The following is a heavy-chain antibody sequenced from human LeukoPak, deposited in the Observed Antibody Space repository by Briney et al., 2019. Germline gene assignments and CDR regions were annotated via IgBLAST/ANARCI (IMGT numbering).Heavy chain of an antibody. CDR3: ARDPLDYGDYSGAFDI. J-gene: IGHJ3*02. CDR1: GGTFSSYA. D-gene: IGHD4-17*01. V-gene: IGHV1-69*13. Sequence: GASVKVSCKASGGTFSSYAISWVRQAPGRGLEWMGGIIPIFGTANYAQKFQGRVTITADESTSTAYMELSSLRSEDTAVYYCARDPLDYGDYSGAFDIWGQGTTVTISS. CDR2: IIPIFGTA.